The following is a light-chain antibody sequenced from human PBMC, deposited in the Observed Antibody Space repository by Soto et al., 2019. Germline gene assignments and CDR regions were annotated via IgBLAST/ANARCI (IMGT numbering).Light chain of an antibody. CDR1: QSVSYTSNSKNL. J-gene: IGKJ2*01. Sequence: DIVMTQSPDSLAVSLGERATINCKSSQSVSYTSNSKNLLAWYQQKPGQPPKLLIYWASTRESGVPDRFSGSGSGTDFTLTISSLQAEDVAVYYCHRYCNTPYTCGQGTKLEIK. V-gene: IGKV4-1*01. CDR2: WAS. CDR3: HRYCNTPYT.